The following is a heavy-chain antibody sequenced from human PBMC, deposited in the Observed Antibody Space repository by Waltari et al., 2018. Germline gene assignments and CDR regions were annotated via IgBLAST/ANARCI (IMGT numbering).Heavy chain of an antibody. V-gene: IGHV2-70*04. Sequence: QVTLKESGPALVKPTQTLTLTCTFSGFSLTTAGMRVNWIRQPPGKALEWLARVDWDDAKFYSTSLKTRLTISKDTSKNQVVLTMTNMDPVDTATYYCARFIPARGGNWFFDLWGRCTLVTVSS. CDR1: GFSLTTAGMR. J-gene: IGHJ2*01. D-gene: IGHD6-6*01. CDR2: VDWDDAK. CDR3: ARFIPARGGNWFFDL.